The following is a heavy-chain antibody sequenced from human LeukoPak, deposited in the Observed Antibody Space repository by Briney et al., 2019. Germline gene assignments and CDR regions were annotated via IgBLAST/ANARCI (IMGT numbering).Heavy chain of an antibody. D-gene: IGHD3-22*01. V-gene: IGHV3-23*01. Sequence: PGGSLRLSCGASGFIFSSYGMSWVRQAPGKGLEWVSAISGSGSTTYSADSVKGRFTISRDNSKNTLFLQMNSLRAEDTAVYYCAKHGGSGYYGRDYMDVWGKGTTVTISS. CDR1: GFIFSSYG. J-gene: IGHJ6*03. CDR3: AKHGGSGYYGRDYMDV. CDR2: ISGSGSTT.